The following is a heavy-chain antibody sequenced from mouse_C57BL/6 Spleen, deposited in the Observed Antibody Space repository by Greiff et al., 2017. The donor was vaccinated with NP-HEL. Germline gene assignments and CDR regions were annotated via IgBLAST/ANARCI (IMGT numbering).Heavy chain of an antibody. J-gene: IGHJ1*03. V-gene: IGHV3-6*01. CDR3: ARGGSSYGYWYFDV. Sequence: ESGPGLVKPSQSLSLTCSVTGYSITSGYYWNWIRQFPGNKLEWMGYISYDGSNNYNPSLKNRISITRDTSKNQFFLKLNSVTTEDTATYYCARGGSSYGYWYFDVWGTGTTVTVSS. CDR1: GYSITSGYY. CDR2: ISYDGSN. D-gene: IGHD1-1*01.